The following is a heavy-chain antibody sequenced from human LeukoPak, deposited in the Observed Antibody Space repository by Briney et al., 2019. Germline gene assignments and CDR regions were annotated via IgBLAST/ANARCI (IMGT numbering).Heavy chain of an antibody. V-gene: IGHV3-48*01. Sequence: GGSLRLSCAASGFTFSSYSMNWVRQAPGKGLEWVSYISSSSTIYYADSVKGRFTISRDNSKNTLYLQMNSLRAEDTAVYYCAKSSYYDSSGFYREYYFDYWGQGTLVTVSS. J-gene: IGHJ4*02. CDR1: GFTFSSYS. CDR2: ISSSSTI. D-gene: IGHD3-22*01. CDR3: AKSSYYDSSGFYREYYFDY.